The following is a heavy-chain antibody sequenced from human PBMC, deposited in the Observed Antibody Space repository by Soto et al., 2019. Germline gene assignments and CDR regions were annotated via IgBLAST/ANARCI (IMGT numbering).Heavy chain of an antibody. J-gene: IGHJ6*02. D-gene: IGHD3-10*01. CDR2: IYYSGST. V-gene: IGHV4-59*01. Sequence: SETLSLTCTVSGGSISSYYWSWIRQPPGKGLEWIGYIYYSGSTNYNPSLKSRVTISVDTSKNQFSLKLSSVTAADTAVYYCARDSTMVRSRGMDFWGQGTTVTVSS. CDR3: ARDSTMVRSRGMDF. CDR1: GGSISSYY.